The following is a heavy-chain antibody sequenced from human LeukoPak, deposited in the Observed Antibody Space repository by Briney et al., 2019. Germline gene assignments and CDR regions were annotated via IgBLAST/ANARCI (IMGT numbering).Heavy chain of an antibody. V-gene: IGHV3-15*04. CDR1: GFTFDDYA. Sequence: GGSLRLSCAASGFTFDDYAMHWVRQAPGKGLEWVGRIESKTDGGTTDYAAPVKGRFTISRDDSTNTLYLQMNSLKSEDTAVYYCTTYGSGRKFDYWGQGILVTVSS. CDR2: IESKTDGGTT. J-gene: IGHJ4*02. D-gene: IGHD3-10*01. CDR3: TTYGSGRKFDY.